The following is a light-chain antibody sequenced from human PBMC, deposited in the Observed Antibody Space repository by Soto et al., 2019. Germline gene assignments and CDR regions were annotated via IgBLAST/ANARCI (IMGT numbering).Light chain of an antibody. J-gene: IGKJ3*01. CDR3: QQYNDWPFT. Sequence: EIVMTQSPATLSVSPGERATLSCRASQSVSSNLAWYHHKPGQAPRLLIYGASTRATGIPARFGGSGSGTEFTLTISSLQSEDFAVYYCQQYNDWPFTFGPGTKVDIK. V-gene: IGKV3-15*01. CDR2: GAS. CDR1: QSVSSN.